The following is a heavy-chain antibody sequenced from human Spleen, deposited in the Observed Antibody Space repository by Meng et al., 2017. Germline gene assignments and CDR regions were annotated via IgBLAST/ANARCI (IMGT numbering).Heavy chain of an antibody. D-gene: IGHD2-2*01. Sequence: ASVKVSCKASGYTFAGYYIHWVRQAPGQGLEWMGRINPNSGGTNYTQKFQGRVTMTRDTYISTAYMELTRLRSDDSAVYFCARQYPSTHPPRYGMDVWGQGTMVTVSS. V-gene: IGHV1-2*06. CDR3: ARQYPSTHPPRYGMDV. CDR2: INPNSGGT. CDR1: GYTFAGYY. J-gene: IGHJ6*02.